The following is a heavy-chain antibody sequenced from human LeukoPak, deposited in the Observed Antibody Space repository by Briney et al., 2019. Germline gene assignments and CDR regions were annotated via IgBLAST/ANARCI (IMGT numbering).Heavy chain of an antibody. Sequence: GGSLRLSCAASGFTFSSYEMNWVRQAPGKGLEWVSYISSSGSTIYYADSVKGRFTISRDNAKNSLYLQMNSLRAEDTAVYYCARLGYSSSWYHDYWGQGTRVTVSS. D-gene: IGHD6-13*01. CDR2: ISSSGSTI. J-gene: IGHJ4*02. CDR3: ARLGYSSSWYHDY. V-gene: IGHV3-48*03. CDR1: GFTFSSYE.